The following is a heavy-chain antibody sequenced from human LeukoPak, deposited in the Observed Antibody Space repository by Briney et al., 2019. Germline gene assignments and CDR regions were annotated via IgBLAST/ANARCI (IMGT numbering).Heavy chain of an antibody. V-gene: IGHV7-4-1*02. Sequence: ASVKVSCKASGYTFTGYYMHWVRQAPGQGLEWMGWINTNTGNPTYAQGFTGRFVFSLDTSVSTAYLQISSLKAEDTAVYYCARAHAHDYGGNSVSGYWGQGTLVTVSS. J-gene: IGHJ4*02. CDR1: GYTFTGYY. CDR2: INTNTGNP. D-gene: IGHD4-23*01. CDR3: ARAHAHDYGGNSVSGY.